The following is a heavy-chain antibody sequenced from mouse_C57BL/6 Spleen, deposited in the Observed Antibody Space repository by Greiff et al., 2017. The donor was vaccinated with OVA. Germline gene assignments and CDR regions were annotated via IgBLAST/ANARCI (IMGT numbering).Heavy chain of an antibody. J-gene: IGHJ3*01. D-gene: IGHD2-2*01. Sequence: EVKLVESGGGLVKPGGSLKLSCAASGFTFSSYAMSWVRQTPEKRLEWVATISDGGSYTYYPDNVKGRFTISRDNAKNNLYLQMSHLKSEDTAMYYCARDCYGYDRGAYWGQGTLVTVSA. CDR1: GFTFSSYA. V-gene: IGHV5-4*01. CDR2: ISDGGSYT. CDR3: ARDCYGYDRGAY.